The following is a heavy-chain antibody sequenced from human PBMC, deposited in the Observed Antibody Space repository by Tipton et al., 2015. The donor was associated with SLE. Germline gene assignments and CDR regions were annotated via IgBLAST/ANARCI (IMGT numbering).Heavy chain of an antibody. V-gene: IGHV4-59*08. CDR1: GGSISSYY. CDR3: ARAGRAWNLFDY. J-gene: IGHJ4*02. CDR2: IYYSGSTNYSGST. D-gene: IGHD1-1*01. Sequence: LRLSCTVSGGSISSYYWSWIRQPPGKGLEWIGYIYYSGSTNYSGSTNYNPSLKSRVTISVDTSKNQFSLKLSSVTAADTAVYYCARAGRAWNLFDYWGQGTLVTVSS.